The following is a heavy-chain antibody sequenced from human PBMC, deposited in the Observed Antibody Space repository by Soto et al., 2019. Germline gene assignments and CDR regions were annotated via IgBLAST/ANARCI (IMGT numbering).Heavy chain of an antibody. CDR3: ARGVYGSGNYYTCPSACDI. CDR2: TIPVFNTA. D-gene: IGHD3-10*01. J-gene: IGHJ3*02. CDR1: GGTLSDHG. Sequence: QVQLEQSGAEVKKPGSSVKVSCKASGGTLSDHGVAWLRQAPGQGLEWMGGTIPVFNTAKYAQKFQGRVTVTADKCTYIAYMELSSLRSEDMAFYFCARGVYGSGNYYTCPSACDIWGQGTMVSVSS. V-gene: IGHV1-69*06.